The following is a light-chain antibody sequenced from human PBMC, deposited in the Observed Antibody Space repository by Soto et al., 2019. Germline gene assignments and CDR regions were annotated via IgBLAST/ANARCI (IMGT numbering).Light chain of an antibody. V-gene: IGLV2-14*01. CDR3: SSYTTTDPYV. CDR2: EVS. CDR1: SSDVGAYDY. Sequence: QSVLTQPASVSGSAGQSITTACTGTSSDVGAYDYVSWYQQHPGKAPKYLIYEVSNRPSGVSDRFSGSKSGTTASLTISGLQAEDEADYYCSSYTTTDPYVFGTGTKV. J-gene: IGLJ1*01.